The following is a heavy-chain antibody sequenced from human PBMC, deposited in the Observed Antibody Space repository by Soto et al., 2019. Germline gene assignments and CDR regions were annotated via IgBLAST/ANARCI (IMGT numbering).Heavy chain of an antibody. D-gene: IGHD2-2*02. CDR1: GGTFSSYA. CDR2: IIPIFNST. J-gene: IGHJ4*02. CDR3: AREGRGKKAGYNGLVSLGY. Sequence: SVKVSCKASGGTFSSYAISWVRQAPGHGLEWLGRIIPIFNSTKYAQSFQGRVTITADKSTSTASLELSSLRSDDTAVYYCAREGRGKKAGYNGLVSLGYWGQGTLVTVSS. V-gene: IGHV1-69*06.